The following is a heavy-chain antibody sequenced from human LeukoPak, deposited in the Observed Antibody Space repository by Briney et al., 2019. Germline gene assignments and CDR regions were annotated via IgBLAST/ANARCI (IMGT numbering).Heavy chain of an antibody. D-gene: IGHD6-19*01. V-gene: IGHV4-34*01. CDR3: ARESGAVWFDP. J-gene: IGHJ5*02. Sequence: SETLSLTCAVYGGSFSGYYWSWIRQPPGKGLEWIGEINHSGSTNYNPSLKSRVTISVDTSKNQFSLKLSSVTAADTAVYYCARESGAVWFDPWGQGTLVTVSS. CDR2: INHSGST. CDR1: GGSFSGYY.